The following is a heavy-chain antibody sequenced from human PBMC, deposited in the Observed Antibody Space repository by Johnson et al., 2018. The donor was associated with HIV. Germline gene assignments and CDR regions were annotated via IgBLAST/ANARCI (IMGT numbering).Heavy chain of an antibody. CDR3: ARDRAYYDFWSGYPENYDAFDI. CDR1: GFTLRSYA. Sequence: QVQLVESGGGVVQPGGSLRLSCAASGFTLRSYAMHWVRQAPGKGLEWVAVISSDDSNKYYVDSVKGRFTISSDNSKNTLYLQMNSLRGEDTAVYYCARDRAYYDFWSGYPENYDAFDIWGPGTLVTVSS. V-gene: IGHV3-30*04. CDR2: ISSDDSNK. D-gene: IGHD3-3*01. J-gene: IGHJ3*02.